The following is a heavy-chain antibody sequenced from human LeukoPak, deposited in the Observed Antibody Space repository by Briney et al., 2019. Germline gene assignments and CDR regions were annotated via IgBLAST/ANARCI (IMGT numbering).Heavy chain of an antibody. V-gene: IGHV4-59*11. Sequence: PSETLSLTCTVSGGSISSHYWSWIRQPPGKGLEWIGYIYYSGSTNYNPSLKSRVTISVDTSKNQFSLKLSSVTAADTAVYCCAGLKYDFWSDHVHKWFDPWGQGSLVTVSS. D-gene: IGHD3-3*01. CDR2: IYYSGST. CDR3: AGLKYDFWSDHVHKWFDP. J-gene: IGHJ5*02. CDR1: GGSISSHY.